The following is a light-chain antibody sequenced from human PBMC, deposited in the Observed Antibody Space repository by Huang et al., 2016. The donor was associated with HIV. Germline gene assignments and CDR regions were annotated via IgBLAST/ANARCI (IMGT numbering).Light chain of an antibody. J-gene: IGKJ1*01. CDR1: QTIGNY. V-gene: IGKV1-39*01. Sequence: DIQMTQSPSSLSASVGDTITITCRTSQTIGNYLSWYQQKSGKAPKLLLYATSSLQIGVPARFSGGGSGTDFSLTISSLQPDDFATYYCLQTHTTPWTFGQGTKVDVK. CDR2: ATS. CDR3: LQTHTTPWT.